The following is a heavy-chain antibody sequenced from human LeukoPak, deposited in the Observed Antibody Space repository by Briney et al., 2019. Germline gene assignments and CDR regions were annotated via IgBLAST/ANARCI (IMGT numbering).Heavy chain of an antibody. V-gene: IGHV1-8*01. CDR3: VRTTMVRENWFDT. D-gene: IGHD3-10*01. CDR2: MNPNSGNT. CDR1: GYTFTSYD. Sequence: GASVKVSCKASGYTFTSYDINWVRQATGQGLEWMGWMNPNSGNTGYAQKLQGRVTMTTDTSTSTAYMELRSLRSDDTAVYYCVRTTMVRENWFDTWGQGTLVTVSS. J-gene: IGHJ5*02.